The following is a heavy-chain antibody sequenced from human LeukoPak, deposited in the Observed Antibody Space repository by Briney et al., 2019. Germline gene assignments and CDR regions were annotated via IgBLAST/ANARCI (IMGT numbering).Heavy chain of an antibody. V-gene: IGHV1-46*01. CDR3: ARMVKVSYYYYGMDV. Sequence: ASVKVSCKASGYTFTSYYMHWVRQAPGQGLEWMGIINPSGGSTSYAQKFQGRVTITRDTSASTAYMELSSLRSEDTAVYYCARMVKVSYYYYGMDVWGQGTTVTVSS. CDR2: INPSGGST. D-gene: IGHD2-21*01. CDR1: GYTFTSYY. J-gene: IGHJ6*02.